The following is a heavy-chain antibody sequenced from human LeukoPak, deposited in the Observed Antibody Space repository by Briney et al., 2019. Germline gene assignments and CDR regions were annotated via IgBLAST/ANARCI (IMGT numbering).Heavy chain of an antibody. J-gene: IGHJ4*02. Sequence: SETLSLTCTVSGYSVSSGYFWDWIRQPPGKGLEWIGSIYHSGRTYYNPSLKSRVTISVDTSKNQFSLKLSSVTAADTAVYYCARGRFLEWPYFDYWGQGTLVTVSS. CDR3: ARGRFLEWPYFDY. D-gene: IGHD3-3*01. CDR2: IYHSGRT. V-gene: IGHV4-38-2*02. CDR1: GYSVSSGYF.